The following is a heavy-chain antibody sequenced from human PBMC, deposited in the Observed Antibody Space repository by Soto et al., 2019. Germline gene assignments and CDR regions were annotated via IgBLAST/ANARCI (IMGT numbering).Heavy chain of an antibody. CDR1: GFTFSSYG. CDR3: AKSWGDDHYDYGDYIFDY. Sequence: QVQLVESGGGVVQPGRSLRLSCEASGFTFSSYGMHWVRQAPGKGLEWVAVISYDGSNKYYADSVKGRFTISRDNSKDTLYLQMNSLRAEDTAVYYCAKSWGDDHYDYGDYIFDYWGQGTLVTVSS. CDR2: ISYDGSNK. J-gene: IGHJ4*02. V-gene: IGHV3-30*18. D-gene: IGHD4-17*01.